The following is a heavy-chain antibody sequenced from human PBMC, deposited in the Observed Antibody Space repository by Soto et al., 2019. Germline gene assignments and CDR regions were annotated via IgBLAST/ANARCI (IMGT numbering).Heavy chain of an antibody. Sequence: GESLKISCKGSGYSFTSYWISWVRQMPGKGLEWMGRIDPSDSYTNYSPSFQGHVTISADKSISTAYLQWSSLKASDTATYYCATRDYYDSSGYTAVDYWGQGTLVTVSS. D-gene: IGHD3-22*01. V-gene: IGHV5-10-1*01. CDR2: IDPSDSYT. CDR1: GYSFTSYW. CDR3: ATRDYYDSSGYTAVDY. J-gene: IGHJ4*02.